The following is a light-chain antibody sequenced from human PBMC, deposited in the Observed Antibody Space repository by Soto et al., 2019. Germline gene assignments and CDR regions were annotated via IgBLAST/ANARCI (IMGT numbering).Light chain of an antibody. Sequence: DIQVTQSPSSLSASVGDRVTITCRASRGLRNYLAWYQQKPGKVPKLLIYDASTLQSGAPSRFSGRGSGTDFTLTISSLQPEDVATYYCQQYNNWPYTFGQGTKLEIK. V-gene: IGKV1-27*01. CDR2: DAS. J-gene: IGKJ2*01. CDR3: QQYNNWPYT. CDR1: RGLRNY.